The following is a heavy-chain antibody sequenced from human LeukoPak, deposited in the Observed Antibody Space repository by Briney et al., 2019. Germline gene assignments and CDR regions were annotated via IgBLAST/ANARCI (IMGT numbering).Heavy chain of an antibody. CDR2: FDPEDGET. D-gene: IGHD6-19*01. Sequence: ASVKVSCKVSGYTLTELSMHWVRQAPGKGLEWMGGFDPEDGETIYAQKFQGRVTMTEDTSTDTVYMELSSLRSEDTAVYYCATQAVAGNWDYFDYWGQGTLVTVSS. V-gene: IGHV1-24*01. J-gene: IGHJ4*02. CDR1: GYTLTELS. CDR3: ATQAVAGNWDYFDY.